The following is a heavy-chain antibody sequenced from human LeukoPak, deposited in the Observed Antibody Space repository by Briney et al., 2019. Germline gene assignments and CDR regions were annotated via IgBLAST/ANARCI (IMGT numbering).Heavy chain of an antibody. CDR2: IIPVLNIT. V-gene: IGHV1-69*04. CDR1: GGTFSSYA. D-gene: IGHD5-18*01. Sequence: SVKVSCKASGGTFSSYAITWVRQAPGQGLEWMGRIIPVLNITTYARRFQGRVTITADTSTSTVYMELSSLRSEETAVYYCARDQGLTAPPPYGLDVWGQGATVIVSS. CDR3: ARDQGLTAPPPYGLDV. J-gene: IGHJ6*02.